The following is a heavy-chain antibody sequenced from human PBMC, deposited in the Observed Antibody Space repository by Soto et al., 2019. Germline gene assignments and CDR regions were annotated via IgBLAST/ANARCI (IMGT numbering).Heavy chain of an antibody. CDR1: GGSINSGGYY. Sequence: SETLSLTCTVSGGSINSGGYYWSWIRQHPGKGLEWIGYIFYSGSTYYNPSLKSRVTISVDTSKNHFSLRLSSVTAADTAVYYCASASSYDFAHLAYWGQGTLVTVS. CDR3: ASASSYDFAHLAY. J-gene: IGHJ4*02. CDR2: IFYSGST. D-gene: IGHD3-3*01. V-gene: IGHV4-31*03.